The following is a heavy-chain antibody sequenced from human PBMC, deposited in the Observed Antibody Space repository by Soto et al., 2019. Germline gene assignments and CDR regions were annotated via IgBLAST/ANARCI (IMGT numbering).Heavy chain of an antibody. J-gene: IGHJ5*02. CDR3: AREPNYDFWSGYSWFDP. Sequence: PGGCLRLSCAPSGFTFSHYYMSWIRQAPGKGLEWVSYISSSGSTIYYADSVKGRFTISRDNAKNSLYLQMNSLRAEDTAVYYCAREPNYDFWSGYSWFDPWGQGTLVTVSS. CDR1: GFTFSHYY. D-gene: IGHD3-3*01. CDR2: ISSSGSTI. V-gene: IGHV3-11*01.